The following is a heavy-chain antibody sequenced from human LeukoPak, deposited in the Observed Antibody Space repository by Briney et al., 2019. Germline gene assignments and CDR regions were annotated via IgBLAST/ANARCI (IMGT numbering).Heavy chain of an antibody. CDR3: AKVGETDNIDY. Sequence: ASVKVSCKASGYTSSGYYIHWVRQAPGQGLDWMGWINPNSGGTNSAQKFQGRVTMTSDTSISTAYTELSRLRYDDTAIYYCAKVGETDNIDYWGQGTLVTVSS. CDR2: INPNSGGT. J-gene: IGHJ4*02. V-gene: IGHV1-2*02. D-gene: IGHD2-21*01. CDR1: GYTSSGYY.